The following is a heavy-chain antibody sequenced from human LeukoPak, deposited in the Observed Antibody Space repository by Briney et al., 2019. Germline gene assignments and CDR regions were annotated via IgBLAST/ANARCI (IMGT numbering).Heavy chain of an antibody. V-gene: IGHV4-34*01. J-gene: IGHJ4*02. CDR2: INHSGST. CDR3: ARRGDGYNGGFDY. CDR1: GGSFSGYY. Sequence: SETLSLTCAVYGGSFSGYYWSWIRQPPGKGLEWIGEINHSGSTNYNPSLKSRVTISVDTSKNQFSLNLTSVTAADTAVYYCARRGDGYNGGFDYWGQGTLVTVSS. D-gene: IGHD5-24*01.